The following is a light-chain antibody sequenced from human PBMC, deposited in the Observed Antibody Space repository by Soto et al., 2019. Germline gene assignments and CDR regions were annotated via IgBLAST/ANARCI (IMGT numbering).Light chain of an antibody. CDR1: QGISSY. CDR3: QQLNSYLT. V-gene: IGKV1-9*01. Sequence: IQLTQSPSSLSASVGDGVTITCRASQGISSYLAWYQQKPGKAPKLLIYAASTLQSGVPSRLSGSGSGTDFTLTISSMQPEDFATYYCQQLNSYLTFGQGTRLEIK. CDR2: AAS. J-gene: IGKJ5*01.